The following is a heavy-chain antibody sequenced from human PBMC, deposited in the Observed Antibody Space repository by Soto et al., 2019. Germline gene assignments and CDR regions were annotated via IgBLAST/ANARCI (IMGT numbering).Heavy chain of an antibody. V-gene: IGHV3-23*01. CDR2: RSRCGGCT. CDR3: AKDAGGVCSGASCYSISWVDR. J-gene: IGHJ5*02. D-gene: IGHD2-15*01. CDR1: GITFSSYA. Sequence: GGPLALSCAVSGITFSSYAMSWVRRAPDQGLEWVSARSRCGGCTYYADSVNGRFNISRDNSNNALYLQMNSLRAEDMAVYYCAKDAGGVCSGASCYSISWVDRWGQGTLVTVST.